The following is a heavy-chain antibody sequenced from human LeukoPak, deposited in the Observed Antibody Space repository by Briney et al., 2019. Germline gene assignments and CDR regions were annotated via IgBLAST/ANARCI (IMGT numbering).Heavy chain of an antibody. J-gene: IGHJ4*02. CDR2: INPISGGT. CDR1: GYTFTGYY. D-gene: IGHD4-23*01. CDR3: ARDETGDGGNS. Sequence: ASVKVSCKASGYTFTGYYMHWVRQAPGQGLEWMGWINPISGGTNYAQKFQGRVTMTRDTSISTAYMELSRLRSDDTAVYYCARDETGDGGNSWGQGTLVTVSS. V-gene: IGHV1-2*02.